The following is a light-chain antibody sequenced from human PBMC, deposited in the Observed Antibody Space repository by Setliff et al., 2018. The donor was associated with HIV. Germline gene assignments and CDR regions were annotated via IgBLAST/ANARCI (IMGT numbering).Light chain of an antibody. CDR3: SSYTSSYTFV. CDR2: DDS. Sequence: QSALTQPASVSGSPGQSITISCTGTSSDVGAYNYVSWYQQHPGKAPKLMIYDDSNRPSGVSNRFSGSKSGNTASLTISGLQAEDEADYYCSSYTSSYTFVFGTGTKVTVL. V-gene: IGLV2-14*03. CDR1: SSDVGAYNY. J-gene: IGLJ1*01.